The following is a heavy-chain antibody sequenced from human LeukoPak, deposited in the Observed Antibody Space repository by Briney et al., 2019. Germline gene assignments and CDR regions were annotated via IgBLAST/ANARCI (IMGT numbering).Heavy chain of an antibody. CDR1: GYSISSGYY. J-gene: IGHJ6*03. V-gene: IGHV4-38-2*02. CDR3: ARVSDYDFWSGYYRYYYYYMDV. Sequence: SETLSLTCTVSGYSISSGYYWGWIRQPPGKGLEWIGSIYHSGSTYYNPSLKSRVTISVDTSKNQFSLKLSSVTAADTAVYYCARVSDYDFWSGYYRYYYYYMDVWGKGTTVTVSS. CDR2: IYHSGST. D-gene: IGHD3-3*01.